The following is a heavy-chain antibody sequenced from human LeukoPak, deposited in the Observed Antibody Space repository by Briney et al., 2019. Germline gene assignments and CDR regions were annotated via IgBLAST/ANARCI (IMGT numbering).Heavy chain of an antibody. V-gene: IGHV4-39*07. D-gene: IGHD6-19*01. J-gene: IGHJ5*02. CDR3: ARGTSGGWYPTWFDP. Sequence: SETLSLTCGVSGGPINSHYWGWIRQPPGKGLEWIGSIYYSGSTYYNPSLKSRVTISVDTSKNQFFMKLNSATATDTALYYCARGTSGGWYPTWFDPWGQGTLVTVSS. CDR2: IYYSGST. CDR1: GGPINSHY.